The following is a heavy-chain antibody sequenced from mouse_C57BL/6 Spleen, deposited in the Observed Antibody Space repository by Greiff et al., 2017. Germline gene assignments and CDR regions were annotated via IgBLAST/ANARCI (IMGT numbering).Heavy chain of an antibody. V-gene: IGHV1-15*01. CDR1: GYTFTDYE. J-gene: IGHJ2*01. CDR3: TRPTAQATDFDY. D-gene: IGHD3-2*02. Sequence: VQLQESGAELVRPGASVTLSCKASGYTFTDYEMHWVKQTPVHGLEWIGAIDPETGGTAYNQKFKGKAILTADKSSSTAYMELRSLTSEDSAVYYCTRPTAQATDFDYWGKGTTLTVSS. CDR2: IDPETGGT.